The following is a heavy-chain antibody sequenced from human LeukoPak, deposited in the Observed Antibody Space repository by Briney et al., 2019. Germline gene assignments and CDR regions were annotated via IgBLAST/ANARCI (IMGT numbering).Heavy chain of an antibody. J-gene: IGHJ4*02. CDR1: GFTFSSYS. V-gene: IGHV3-21*01. D-gene: IGHD3-22*01. Sequence: GGSLRLSCAASGFTFSSYSMNWVRQAPGKGLEWVSSISSSSSYIYYADSVKGRFTISRDNAKNSLYLQMNSLRAEDTAVYYCARGNSYYYDSSGYYYSYWGQGTLVTVSS. CDR2: ISSSSSYI. CDR3: ARGNSYYYDSSGYYYSY.